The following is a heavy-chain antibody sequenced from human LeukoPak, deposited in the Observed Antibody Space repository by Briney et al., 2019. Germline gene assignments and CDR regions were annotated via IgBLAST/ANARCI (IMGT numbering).Heavy chain of an antibody. V-gene: IGHV4-61*02. CDR3: AELEPFNY. D-gene: IGHD1-1*01. CDR2: IYTNGGA. CDR1: GGSVTSGNYY. Sequence: PSQTLSLTCTVSGGSVTSGNYYWNWIRQPAGKGLEWIGRIYTNGGASYNPSLKSRVTISIDASKNQFSLKLSSVTAADTAVYYCAELEPFNYWGQGTLVTVSS. J-gene: IGHJ4*02.